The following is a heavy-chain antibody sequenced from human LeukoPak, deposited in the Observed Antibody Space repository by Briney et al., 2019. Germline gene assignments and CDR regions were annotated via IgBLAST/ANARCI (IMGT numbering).Heavy chain of an antibody. CDR2: IYPGDSDT. Sequence: GESLKISCKGSGYSFTSYWIGWVRQMPGKGLEWMGIIYPGDSDTRYSPSFQGQVTISADKSISTAYLQWSSLKASDTAMYYCARQLSRGLSRNWFDPWGQGTLVTVSS. J-gene: IGHJ5*02. CDR3: ARQLSRGLSRNWFDP. CDR1: GYSFTSYW. D-gene: IGHD6-19*01. V-gene: IGHV5-51*01.